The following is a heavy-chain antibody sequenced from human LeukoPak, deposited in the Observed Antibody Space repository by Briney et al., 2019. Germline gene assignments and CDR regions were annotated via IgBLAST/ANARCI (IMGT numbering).Heavy chain of an antibody. V-gene: IGHV4-31*03. CDR1: GASINSAGYY. CDR3: ARGDY. Sequence: PSETLSLTRTVSGASINSAGYYWSWIRQLPGKGLEWIVYISYTGSTYYNPSLKSRVIISRDTSKNQCSLKLSSVTAADTAIYYCARGDYWGQGTLVTVSS. J-gene: IGHJ4*02. CDR2: ISYTGST.